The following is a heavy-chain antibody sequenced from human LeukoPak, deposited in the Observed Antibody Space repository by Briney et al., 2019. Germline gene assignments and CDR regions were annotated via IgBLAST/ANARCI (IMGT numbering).Heavy chain of an antibody. CDR3: ATHPGLSSNRPSYYYYMDV. D-gene: IGHD2-15*01. J-gene: IGHJ6*03. V-gene: IGHV4-39*01. CDR1: GGSISSSSYY. CDR2: IFYSGST. Sequence: SETLSLTCTVSGGSISSSSYYWGWIRQPPGKGLEWIGSIFYSGSTYYNPSLKSRVTISVDTSKTQFSLKLSSVTAADTAVYYCATHPGLSSNRPSYYYYMDVWGKGTTVTVSS.